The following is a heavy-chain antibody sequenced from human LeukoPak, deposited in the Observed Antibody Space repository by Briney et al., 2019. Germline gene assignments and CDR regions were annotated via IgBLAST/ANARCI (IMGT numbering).Heavy chain of an antibody. V-gene: IGHV4-31*03. D-gene: IGHD3-10*01. CDR2: IYYSGST. CDR1: GGSISSGGYY. Sequence: SETLSLTCTVSGGSISSGGYYWSWIRQHPGKGLEWIGYIYYSGSTYYNPSLKSRVTISVDTSKNQFSLKLGSVTAADTAVYYCARPAYGKGYYGMDVWGKGTTVTVSS. CDR3: ARPAYGKGYYGMDV. J-gene: IGHJ6*04.